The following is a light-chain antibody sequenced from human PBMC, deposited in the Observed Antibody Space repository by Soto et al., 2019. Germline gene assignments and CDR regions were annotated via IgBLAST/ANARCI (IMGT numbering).Light chain of an antibody. CDR2: GAS. J-gene: IGKJ1*01. Sequence: EIVVTQSPGTLSLSPGERATLSCRASQSVSSSYLAWYQQKPGQAPRLLFYGASRRATGIPDRFSGSGSGTDFTLTISRLEPEDFAVYYCQQHGSSPPTFGQGTKVEIK. CDR3: QQHGSSPPT. V-gene: IGKV3-20*01. CDR1: QSVSSSY.